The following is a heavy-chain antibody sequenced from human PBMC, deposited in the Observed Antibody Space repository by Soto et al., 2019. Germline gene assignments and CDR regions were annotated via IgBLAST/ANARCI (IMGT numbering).Heavy chain of an antibody. D-gene: IGHD3-22*01. J-gene: IGHJ3*02. CDR3: ARVGYVFVRYYYDSSGYYPDAFDT. V-gene: IGHV1-69*13. CDR1: GGTFSSYA. CDR2: IIPIFGTA. Sequence: ASVKVSCKASGGTFSSYAISWVRQAPGQGLEWMGGIIPIFGTANYAQKLQGRVTITADESTSTAYKEQSSLKSEDTAVYYCARVGYVFVRYYYDSSGYYPDAFDTWGQGTMVTVSS.